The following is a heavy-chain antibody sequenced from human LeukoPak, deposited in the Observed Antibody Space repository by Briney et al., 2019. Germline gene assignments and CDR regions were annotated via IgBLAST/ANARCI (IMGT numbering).Heavy chain of an antibody. V-gene: IGHV1-18*01. Sequence: ASVKVSCKSSGFTFINPRITWVRQAPGQGLEWMGWISAYYGNTHYVENFEGRVVMTRDTSTSTTYMELGSLTSDDTAVYYCARLGGGSHYYFDFWGQGTLVTVSS. D-gene: IGHD2-15*01. CDR2: ISAYYGNT. CDR3: ARLGGGSHYYFDF. J-gene: IGHJ4*02. CDR1: GFTFINPR.